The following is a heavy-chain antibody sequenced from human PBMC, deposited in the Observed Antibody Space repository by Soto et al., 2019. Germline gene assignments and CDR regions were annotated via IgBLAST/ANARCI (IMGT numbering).Heavy chain of an antibody. D-gene: IGHD3-3*01. J-gene: IGHJ3*02. Sequence: PSETLSLTCTVSGGSISSGGYYWSWIRQHPGKGLEWIGYIYYSGSTYYTPSLKSRVTISVDTSKNQFSLKLSSVTAADTAVYYCARDLRSDAFDIWGQGTMVTVSS. CDR3: ARDLRSDAFDI. V-gene: IGHV4-31*03. CDR1: GGSISSGGYY. CDR2: IYYSGST.